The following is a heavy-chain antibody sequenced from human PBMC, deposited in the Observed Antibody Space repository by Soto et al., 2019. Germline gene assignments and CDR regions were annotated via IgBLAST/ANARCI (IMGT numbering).Heavy chain of an antibody. Sequence: GGSLRLSCAASGFTFTDYGMHWIRQAPVKGLEWVSLICDGGNDTYYGGSVKGRFTISRDNSKNTLYLQMNSLRAEDTAVYYCAKDRDSSSWYYYYYYYGMDVWGQGTTVTVSS. CDR2: ICDGGNDT. CDR1: GFTFTDYG. V-gene: IGHV3-NL1*01. J-gene: IGHJ6*02. D-gene: IGHD6-13*01. CDR3: AKDRDSSSWYYYYYYYGMDV.